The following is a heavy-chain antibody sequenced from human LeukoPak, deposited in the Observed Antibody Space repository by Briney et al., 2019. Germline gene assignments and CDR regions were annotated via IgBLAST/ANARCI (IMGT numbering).Heavy chain of an antibody. V-gene: IGHV4-59*01. CDR3: ARAKDSGYDLDY. J-gene: IGHJ4*02. D-gene: IGHD5-12*01. CDR2: IYYSGST. Sequence: SETLSLTCTVSGGSISSYYWSWIRQPPGKGLEWIGYIYYSGSTNYNPSLKSRVTISVDTSKNQFSLKLSSVTAADTAVYYCARAKDSGYDLDYWGQGTLVTVSS. CDR1: GGSISSYY.